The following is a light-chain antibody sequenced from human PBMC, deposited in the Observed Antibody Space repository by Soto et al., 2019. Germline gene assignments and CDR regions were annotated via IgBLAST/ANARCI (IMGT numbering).Light chain of an antibody. CDR1: SSDVGGYNY. Sequence: QSALTQPPSASGSPGQSVTFSCTGTSSDVGGYNYVSWYQQHPGKAPKLMIYEVNKRPSGVPDRFSGSKSGNTASLTVSGLQAEDEADYYCSSYAGSNNFVLFGGGTKVTVL. J-gene: IGLJ2*01. V-gene: IGLV2-8*01. CDR3: SSYAGSNNFVL. CDR2: EVN.